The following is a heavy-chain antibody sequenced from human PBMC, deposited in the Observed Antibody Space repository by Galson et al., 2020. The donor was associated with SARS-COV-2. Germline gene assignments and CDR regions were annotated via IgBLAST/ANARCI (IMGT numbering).Heavy chain of an antibody. CDR3: ARMGPLMGGLWYENQYFPRRYS. Sequence: HGESLKISCKGSENTFNNYWIAWVRQMPGKGLEWMGIIYPGDSDTRYSPSFQGQVTISADKSISTSSLQWRSLKASDTAMYFCARMGPLMGGLWYENQYFPRRYSWGQGTPFSVSS. D-gene: IGHD3-16*01. J-gene: IGHJ5*02. CDR2: IYPGDSDT. V-gene: IGHV5-51*01. CDR1: ENTFNNYW.